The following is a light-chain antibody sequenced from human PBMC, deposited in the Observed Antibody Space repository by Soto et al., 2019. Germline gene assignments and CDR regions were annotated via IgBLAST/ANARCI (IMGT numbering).Light chain of an antibody. CDR3: SSYTSSSPLYV. CDR2: DDS. Sequence: QSALTQPASVSGSPGQSITISCTGTSSDVGGYNYVSWYQQHPGKAPKFMIYDDSNRPSGVSNRFSGSKSGNTASLTISGLQAEDESDYYCSSYTSSSPLYVFGPGTKLTVL. J-gene: IGLJ1*01. CDR1: SSDVGGYNY. V-gene: IGLV2-14*01.